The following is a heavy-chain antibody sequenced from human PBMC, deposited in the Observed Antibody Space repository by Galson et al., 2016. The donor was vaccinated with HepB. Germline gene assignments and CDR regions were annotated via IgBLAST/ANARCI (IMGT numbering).Heavy chain of an antibody. J-gene: IGHJ6*02. V-gene: IGHV3-30*18. CDR1: GFTFRSYG. D-gene: IGHD3-16*01. Sequence: SLRLSRAISGFTFRSYGMHWVRQAPGKGLEWVTIISYDGSNKYYADSVKGRFTISRDNSKNTLYLQMNSLRVEDTGVYYCAKDRLIGYYYYYGMDVWGQGTTVSVSS. CDR3: AKDRLIGYYYYYGMDV. CDR2: ISYDGSNK.